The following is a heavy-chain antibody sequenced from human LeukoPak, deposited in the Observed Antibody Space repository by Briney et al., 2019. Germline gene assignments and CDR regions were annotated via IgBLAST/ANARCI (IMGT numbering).Heavy chain of an antibody. Sequence: SQTLSLTCAISGDSVSSNSAAWNWIRQSPSRGLEWLGRTYYRSKWYNDYAVSVKSRITINPDTSKNQFSLQLNSVTPEDTAVYYCARVRPGYSSGWLNDAFDIWGQGTMVTVSS. V-gene: IGHV6-1*01. CDR1: GDSVSSNSAA. CDR2: TYYRSKWYN. CDR3: ARVRPGYSSGWLNDAFDI. D-gene: IGHD6-19*01. J-gene: IGHJ3*02.